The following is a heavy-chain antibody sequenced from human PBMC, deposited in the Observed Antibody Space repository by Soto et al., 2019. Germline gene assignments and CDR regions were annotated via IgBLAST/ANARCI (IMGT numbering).Heavy chain of an antibody. J-gene: IGHJ4*02. Sequence: GGSLRLSCAASGFTFSSYKMIWVRQAPGKGLEWVSSISSTSSYIYYADSVRGRFTISRDNAKNSLFLQMNSLRAEDTAVYYCAREKEAAAGMVDFDYWGQGTLVTVS. CDR3: AREKEAAAGMVDFDY. CDR1: GFTFSSYK. V-gene: IGHV3-21*01. D-gene: IGHD6-13*01. CDR2: ISSTSSYI.